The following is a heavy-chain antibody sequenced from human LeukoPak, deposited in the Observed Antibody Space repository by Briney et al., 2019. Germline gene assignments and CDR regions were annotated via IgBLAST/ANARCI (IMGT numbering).Heavy chain of an antibody. V-gene: IGHV4-34*01. D-gene: IGHD6-19*01. CDR2: INHSGST. Sequence: SETLSLTCAVYGGSFSGYYWSWIRQPPGKGLEWIGEINHSGSTNYNPSLKSRVTISVDTSKNQFSLKLSSVTAADTAVYYCARRRGTGRAVAGISMDVWGQGTTVTVSS. J-gene: IGHJ6*02. CDR3: ARRRGTGRAVAGISMDV. CDR1: GGSFSGYY.